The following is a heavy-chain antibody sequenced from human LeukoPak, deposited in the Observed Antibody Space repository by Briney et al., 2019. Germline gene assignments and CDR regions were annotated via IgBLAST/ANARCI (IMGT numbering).Heavy chain of an antibody. CDR1: GGSISSSSYY. J-gene: IGHJ3*02. Sequence: SETLSLTCTVSGGSISSSSYYWGWIRQPPGKGLEWIGSIYYSGSTYYNPSLKSRVTISVDTSKNQFPLKLSSVTAADTAVYYCARVEVGATIWGQGTMVAVSS. CDR2: IYYSGST. CDR3: ARVEVGATI. V-gene: IGHV4-39*06. D-gene: IGHD1-26*01.